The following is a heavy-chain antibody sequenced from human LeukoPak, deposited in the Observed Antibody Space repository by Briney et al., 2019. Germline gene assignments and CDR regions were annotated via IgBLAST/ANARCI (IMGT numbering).Heavy chain of an antibody. CDR1: GFTFSRHA. D-gene: IGHD3-16*01. J-gene: IGHJ4*02. CDR2: ISNSGSKT. Sequence: GGSLRLSCAASGFTFSRHAMNWIRQTPKKGLEWLSSISNSGSKTWYTDSEKGRLTISRDNGKNSLDLQMNSLRVEDTGIYYCTRDHDGDDILVESLDYWGQGVLVTVSS. V-gene: IGHV3-48*03. CDR3: TRDHDGDDILVESLDY.